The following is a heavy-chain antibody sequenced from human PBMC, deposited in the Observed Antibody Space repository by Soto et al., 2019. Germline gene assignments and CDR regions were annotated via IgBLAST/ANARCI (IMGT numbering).Heavy chain of an antibody. CDR2: ISGSGGST. CDR1: GFTFSSYA. J-gene: IGHJ4*02. D-gene: IGHD1-26*01. Sequence: GRSLRLSCAASGFTFSSYAMSWVRQAPGKGLEWVSAISGSGGSTYYADSVKGRFTISRDNSKNTLYLQMNSLRAEDTAVFFCGKEGGGGASPYFGYWGQGTLVTVSS. CDR3: GKEGGGGASPYFGY. V-gene: IGHV3-23*01.